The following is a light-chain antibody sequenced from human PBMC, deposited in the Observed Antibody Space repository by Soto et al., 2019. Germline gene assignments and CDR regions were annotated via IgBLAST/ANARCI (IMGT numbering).Light chain of an antibody. CDR2: DAS. V-gene: IGKV3-11*01. CDR3: PQRYNWPIT. Sequence: EIVLPQYPATLSVSPGERATLSCRASQSVSSHLAWFQQKPGQAPRLLIYDASNRATGIPARFSGSGSGTDFTLTISSLEPEDFAVYYCPQRYNWPITFGQGRRLENK. CDR1: QSVSSH. J-gene: IGKJ5*01.